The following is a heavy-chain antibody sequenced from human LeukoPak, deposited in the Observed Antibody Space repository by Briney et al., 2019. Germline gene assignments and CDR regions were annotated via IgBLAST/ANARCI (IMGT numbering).Heavy chain of an antibody. Sequence: PGGSLRLSCAASGFTFSSYAMSWVRQAPGKGLEWVSAISGSGGSTYYADSVKGRFTISRDNSKNSLYLQMNSLRTEDTALYYCAKGGSGYDCDYWGQGTLVTVSS. V-gene: IGHV3-23*01. J-gene: IGHJ4*02. D-gene: IGHD5-12*01. CDR2: ISGSGGST. CDR1: GFTFSSYA. CDR3: AKGGSGYDCDY.